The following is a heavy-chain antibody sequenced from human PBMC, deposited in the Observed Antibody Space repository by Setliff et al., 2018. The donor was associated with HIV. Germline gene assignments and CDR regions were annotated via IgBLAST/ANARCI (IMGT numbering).Heavy chain of an antibody. D-gene: IGHD3-10*01. J-gene: IGHJ4*02. CDR1: GGTFKNDV. CDR3: ASKGDYYTSKTLDS. CDR2: ITPIFGSA. V-gene: IGHV1-69*13. Sequence: GASVKVSCKASGGTFKNDVISWVRQAPGQGLEWMGGITPIFGSADYAQKFQGRVTISADESTSTVYLELSSLTSDDTAMYYCASKGDYYTSKTLDSWGQGTLVTVSS.